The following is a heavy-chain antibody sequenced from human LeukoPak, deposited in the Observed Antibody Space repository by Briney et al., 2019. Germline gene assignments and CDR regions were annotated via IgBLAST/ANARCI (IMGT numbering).Heavy chain of an antibody. CDR3: ARHPRLVRAFDI. J-gene: IGHJ3*02. V-gene: IGHV4-39*01. CDR1: GGSISSSSYY. D-gene: IGHD6-19*01. Sequence: SETLSLTCTVSGGSISSSSYYWGWIRQPPGTGLEWIGSIYYSGSTYYNPSLKSRVTISVDTSKNQFSLKLSSVTAADTAVYYCARHPRLVRAFDIWGQGTMVTVSS. CDR2: IYYSGST.